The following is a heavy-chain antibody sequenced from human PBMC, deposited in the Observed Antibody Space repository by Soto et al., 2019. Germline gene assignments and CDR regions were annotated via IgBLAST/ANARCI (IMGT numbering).Heavy chain of an antibody. CDR3: AGGGFRGLRDV. V-gene: IGHV4-4*02. CDR1: GGSMSISNW. J-gene: IGHJ6*02. D-gene: IGHD2-15*01. CDR2: IFHSGTT. Sequence: QVQLQESGPGLVKPSGTLSLTCTVSGGSMSISNWWIWVRQSPEKGLEWIGEIFHSGTTNYNPSLKGRVIISLDKAQTQFALRLSSVTAADTAVYYCAGGGFRGLRDVWGHGTTVTVSS.